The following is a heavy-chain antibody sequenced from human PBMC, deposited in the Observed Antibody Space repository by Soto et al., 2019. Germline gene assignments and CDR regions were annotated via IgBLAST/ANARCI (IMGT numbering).Heavy chain of an antibody. CDR2: INAGNGYT. J-gene: IGHJ4*02. V-gene: IGHV1-3*01. CDR1: GYTFNKYI. CDR3: ARGDLEAAGQLDS. Sequence: GASVKVSFKASGYTFNKYIIHWLRQAPGQRLEEMGWINAGNGYTTYTQNFQDRVTITRDTSANTAYMEVTSLTFEDTAVYFCARGDLEAAGQLDSWGQGTLVTVSS. D-gene: IGHD6-13*01.